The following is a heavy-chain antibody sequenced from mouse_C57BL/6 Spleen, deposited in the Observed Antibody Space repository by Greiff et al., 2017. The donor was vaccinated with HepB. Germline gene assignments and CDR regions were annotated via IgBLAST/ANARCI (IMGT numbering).Heavy chain of an antibody. CDR3: AKDSSGLYAMDY. CDR1: GYAFSSYW. Sequence: VKLQESGAELVKPGASVKISCKASGYAFSSYWMNWVKQRPGKGLEWIGQIYPGDGDTNYNGKCKGKATLTADKSSSTAYMQLSSLTSEDSAVYFCAKDSSGLYAMDYWGQGTSVTVSS. D-gene: IGHD3-2*02. V-gene: IGHV1-80*01. CDR2: IYPGDGDT. J-gene: IGHJ4*01.